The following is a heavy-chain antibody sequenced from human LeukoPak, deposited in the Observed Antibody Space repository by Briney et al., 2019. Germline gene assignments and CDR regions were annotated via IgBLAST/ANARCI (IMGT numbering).Heavy chain of an antibody. V-gene: IGHV4-59*01. D-gene: IGHD2-2*01. J-gene: IGHJ6*03. CDR2: IYYSGST. Sequence: PSETLSLTFTVSGGSISSYYWSWIRQPPGKGLEWIGYIYYSGSTNYNPSLKSRVTISVDTSKNQFSLKLSSVTAADTAVYYCARLREEYCSSTSCLYYYYYYMDVWGKGTTVTVSS. CDR3: ARLREEYCSSTSCLYYYYYYMDV. CDR1: GGSISSYY.